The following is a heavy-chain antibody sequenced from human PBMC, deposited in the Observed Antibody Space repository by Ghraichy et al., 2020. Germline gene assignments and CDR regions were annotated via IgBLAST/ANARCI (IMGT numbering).Heavy chain of an antibody. CDR3: TRDSGWEHDL. Sequence: SCEASGFSVGSHGMSWVRQAPGKGLEWVSGISESTGNSFYADSVKGRFTISRDNSKNTLYLQMNSLKVEDTALYYCTRDSGWEHDLWGQGTLVTVSS. V-gene: IGHV3-23*01. CDR1: GFSVGSHG. D-gene: IGHD1-26*01. J-gene: IGHJ5*02. CDR2: ISESTGNS.